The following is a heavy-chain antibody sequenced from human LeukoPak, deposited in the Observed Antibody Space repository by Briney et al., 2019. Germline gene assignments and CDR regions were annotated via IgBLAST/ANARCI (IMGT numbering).Heavy chain of an antibody. CDR3: ARDRGTWNDDGFDY. CDR2: IYISGST. CDR1: CGSISSYY. D-gene: IGHD1-1*01. Sequence: SETLSLTCTVSCGSISSYYWSWIRQPAGKGLEWIGRIYISGSTNYNPSLKSRVTMSVDTSKNQFSLKLSSVTAADTAVYYCARDRGTWNDDGFDYWGQGTLVTVSS. J-gene: IGHJ4*02. V-gene: IGHV4-4*07.